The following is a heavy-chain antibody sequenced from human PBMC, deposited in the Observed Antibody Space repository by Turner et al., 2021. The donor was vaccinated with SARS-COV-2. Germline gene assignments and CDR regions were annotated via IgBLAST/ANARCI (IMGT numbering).Heavy chain of an antibody. CDR1: GYRFNGYY. V-gene: IGHV1-2*02. Sequence: QVQLVQSGTEVRKPGDSVKVSCRASGYRFNGYYIHWVRQAPGQGLEWMGWINPNTGATNYAQKSQGRVTLTRDTSIRTVYMELTRLRADDTAVYYCAKDSGAVDGSFDFWGQGSLVAVSS. CDR3: AKDSGAVDGSFDF. CDR2: INPNTGAT. J-gene: IGHJ4*02. D-gene: IGHD3-10*01.